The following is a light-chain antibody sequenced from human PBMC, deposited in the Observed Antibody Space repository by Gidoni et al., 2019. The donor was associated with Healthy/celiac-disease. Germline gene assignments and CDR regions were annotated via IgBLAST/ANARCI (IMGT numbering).Light chain of an antibody. CDR3: QQRSNWPLT. CDR2: DAS. J-gene: IGKJ4*01. Sequence: EIVLTQSPATLSLSPGESATLSCRASQSVSSYLAWYQQKPGQAPRLLIYDASNRATGIPARFSGSGSGTDFTLTISSLEPEDLAVYYCQQRSNWPLTFGGXTKVEIK. V-gene: IGKV3-11*01. CDR1: QSVSSY.